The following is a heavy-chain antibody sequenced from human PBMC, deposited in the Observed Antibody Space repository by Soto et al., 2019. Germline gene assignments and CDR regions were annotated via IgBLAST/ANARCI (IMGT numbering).Heavy chain of an antibody. CDR2: IKSKTDGGTT. J-gene: IGHJ6*02. D-gene: IGHD6-13*01. Sequence: GGSLRLSCAASGFTFSNAWMSWVRQAPGKXLEWVGRIKSKTDGGTTDYAAPVKGRFTISRDDSKNTLYLQMNSLKTEDTAVYYCTTVGVAAAETYYYYGMDVWGQGTTVTVSS. V-gene: IGHV3-15*01. CDR1: GFTFSNAW. CDR3: TTVGVAAAETYYYYGMDV.